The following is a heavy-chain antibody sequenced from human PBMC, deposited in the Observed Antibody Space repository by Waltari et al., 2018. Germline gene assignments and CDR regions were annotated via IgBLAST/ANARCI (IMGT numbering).Heavy chain of an antibody. CDR2: IYYSGST. CDR1: GGSISSSSYY. J-gene: IGHJ4*02. V-gene: IGHV4-39*01. CDR3: ARHEGWDIVVVPAAFDY. D-gene: IGHD2-2*01. Sequence: QLQLQESGPGLVKPSETLSLTCTVSGGSISSSSYYWGWIRQPPGKGLEWIGSIYYSGSTYYNPSLKSRVTISVDTSKNQFSLKLSSVTAADTAVYYCARHEGWDIVVVPAAFDYWGQGTLVTVSS.